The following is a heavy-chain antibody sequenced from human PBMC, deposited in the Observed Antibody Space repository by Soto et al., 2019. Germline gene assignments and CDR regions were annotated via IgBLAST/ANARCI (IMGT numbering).Heavy chain of an antibody. CDR2: IRPKSGET. CDR3: AAETGADTFDY. CDR1: GYNFNDYF. D-gene: IGHD1-1*01. Sequence: QVQLVQSGAEVEEPGASVKVSCKASGYNFNDYFMHWMRQAPGQGFEWMGWIRPKSGETKYEQKFQGRVTMTSDTSISTAYMQLTMVTSDDTAVYFCAAETGADTFDYWGQGTLVTVST. J-gene: IGHJ4*02. V-gene: IGHV1-2*02.